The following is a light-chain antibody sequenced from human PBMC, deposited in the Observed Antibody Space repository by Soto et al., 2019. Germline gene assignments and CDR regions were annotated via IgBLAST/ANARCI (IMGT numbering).Light chain of an antibody. Sequence: QSVLTKPPSVSGAPGQGVTLSCTGSSSNIGAGYDVHWYQQVPGTAPKLLIFGTSNRPSGVPDRFSGSKSGTSASLAITGLQAEDESDDYCQSSDSRLSGSAVFGGGTKLTVL. V-gene: IGLV1-40*01. CDR3: QSSDSRLSGSAV. J-gene: IGLJ3*02. CDR1: SSNIGAGYD. CDR2: GTS.